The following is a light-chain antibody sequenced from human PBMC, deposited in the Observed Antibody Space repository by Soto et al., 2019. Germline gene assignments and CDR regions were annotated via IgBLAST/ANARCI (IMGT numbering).Light chain of an antibody. Sequence: EIVLTQSPATLSLSPGERATLSCRASQSVSSYLAWYQQKPGQAPRLLMYDASNRATGIPARFSGSGSGTDFTRTISSLEPEDFAVYYCQQRSNWWTFGQGTKVEIK. CDR3: QQRSNWWT. CDR1: QSVSSY. J-gene: IGKJ1*01. CDR2: DAS. V-gene: IGKV3-11*01.